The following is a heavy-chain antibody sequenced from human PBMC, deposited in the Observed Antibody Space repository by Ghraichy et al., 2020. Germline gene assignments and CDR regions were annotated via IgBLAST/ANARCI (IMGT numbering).Heavy chain of an antibody. Sequence: GGSLRLSCAASGFTFSSYSMNWVRQAPGKGLEWVSSISSSSSYIYYADSVKGRFTISRDNAKNSLYLQMNSLSAEDTAVYYCAREENYDSSGFDAFYIWGPGTMVTVSS. CDR3: AREENYDSSGFDAFYI. CDR1: GFTFSSYS. V-gene: IGHV3-21*01. D-gene: IGHD3-22*01. J-gene: IGHJ3*02. CDR2: ISSSSSYI.